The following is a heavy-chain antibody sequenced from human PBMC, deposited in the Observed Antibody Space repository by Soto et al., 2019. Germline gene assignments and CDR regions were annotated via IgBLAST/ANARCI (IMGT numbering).Heavy chain of an antibody. J-gene: IGHJ6*02. CDR3: ANYNYYYGLDV. V-gene: IGHV1-8*01. CDR1: EYTFTTYE. CDR2: MNPNSGNT. Sequence: QVQLVQSGAEVKKPGASVKVSCKASEYTFTTYEINWVRQAPGQGLEWMGWMNPNSGNTGYAQKFQGRVTMTRNTSISTAYMELSSLSSKDTAVYYCANYNYYYGLDVWGQGSTVTVSS.